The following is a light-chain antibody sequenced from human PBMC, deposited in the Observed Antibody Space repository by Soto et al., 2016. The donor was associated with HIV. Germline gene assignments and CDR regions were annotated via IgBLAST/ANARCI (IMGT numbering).Light chain of an antibody. CDR2: DDS. J-gene: IGLJ2*01. V-gene: IGLV3-21*03. CDR1: NVENRR. Sequence: YVLTQSPSVSVAPGTTAKITCGGQNVENRRVHWYQQKAGQAPVLVVLDDSERPSGIPDRFSGSKSDNTATLTINRVEAGDEADYYCQVWDSDTDYVIFGGGTKVTVL. CDR3: QVWDSDTDYVI.